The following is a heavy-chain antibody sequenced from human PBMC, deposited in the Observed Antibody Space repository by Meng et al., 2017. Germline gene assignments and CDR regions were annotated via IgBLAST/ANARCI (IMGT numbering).Heavy chain of an antibody. J-gene: IGHJ6*02. V-gene: IGHV3-21*01. CDR3: ARGTDYGMDV. Sequence: GESLKISCAASGFTFSSYSMNWVRQAPGKGLEWVSSISSSSSYIYYADSVKGRFTISRDNAKNSLYLQMNSLRAEDTAVYYCARGTDYGMDVWGQGTTVTVSS. CDR1: GFTFSSYS. D-gene: IGHD1-1*01. CDR2: ISSSSSYI.